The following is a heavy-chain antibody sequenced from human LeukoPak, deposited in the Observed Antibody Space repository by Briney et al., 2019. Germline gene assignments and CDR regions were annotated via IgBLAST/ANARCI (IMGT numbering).Heavy chain of an antibody. D-gene: IGHD1-26*01. V-gene: IGHV1-3*01. CDR2: INAGNGNT. J-gene: IGHJ4*02. Sequence: EASVKVSCKGTGYTFSTYTMHWVRQAPGQRPEWMGWINAGNGNTEYSHKFQGRLTITRDASASIAYMELSSLRSEDTAVYFCARDRFRSTFWDYWGQGTLVTVSS. CDR3: ARDRFRSTFWDY. CDR1: GYTFSTYT.